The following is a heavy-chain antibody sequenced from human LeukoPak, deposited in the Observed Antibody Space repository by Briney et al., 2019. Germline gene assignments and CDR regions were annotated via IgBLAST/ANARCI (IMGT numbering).Heavy chain of an antibody. CDR2: ISSSGSTI. CDR1: GFTFSDYY. Sequence: GGSLRLSCAASGFTFSDYYMSWIRQAPGKGLEGVSYISSSGSTIYYADSVKGRFTISRYNAKNSLYLQMNSLRAEDPAVYYCARNGYSGYDWDYWPQGTLVRVSS. V-gene: IGHV3-11*01. CDR3: ARNGYSGYDWDY. J-gene: IGHJ4*02. D-gene: IGHD5-12*01.